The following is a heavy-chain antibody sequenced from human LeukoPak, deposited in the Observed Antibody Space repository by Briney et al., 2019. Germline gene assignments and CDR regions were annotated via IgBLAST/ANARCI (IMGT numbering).Heavy chain of an antibody. D-gene: IGHD6-19*01. J-gene: IGHJ4*02. V-gene: IGHV3-30*02. CDR3: AKETIAVAGSYYFDY. CDR2: IRYDGSNK. CDR1: GFTFSSYG. Sequence: PGGSLRLSCAASGFTFSSYGMHWVRQAPGKGLEWVAFIRYDGSNKYYADSVKGRFTISRDNSKNTLYLQMNSLRAEDTAVYYCAKETIAVAGSYYFDYWGQGTLVTVSS.